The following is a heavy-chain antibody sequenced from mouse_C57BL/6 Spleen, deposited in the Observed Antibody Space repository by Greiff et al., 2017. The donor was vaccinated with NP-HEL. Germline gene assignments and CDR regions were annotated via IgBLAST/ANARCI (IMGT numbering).Heavy chain of an antibody. CDR3: ARSLVATSMDY. V-gene: IGHV14-2*01. CDR1: GFNIKDYY. D-gene: IGHD1-1*02. J-gene: IGHJ4*01. Sequence: EVQLQQSGAELVKPGASVKLSCTASGFNIKDYYMHWVKQRTEQGLEWIGRIDPEDGENKYAPKFQGKATITADTSSNTAYLQLSSLTSEDTAAYYCARSLVATSMDYWGQGTSVTVSS. CDR2: IDPEDGEN.